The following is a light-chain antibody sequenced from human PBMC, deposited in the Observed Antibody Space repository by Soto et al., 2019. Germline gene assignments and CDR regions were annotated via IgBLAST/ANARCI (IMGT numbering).Light chain of an antibody. CDR2: DAS. V-gene: IGKV3-11*01. CDR3: QQRSSWSSLT. CDR1: QSVSNY. J-gene: IGKJ4*02. Sequence: EIVLTQSPATLSLSPGERATLSCRASQSVSNYLAWYQQKPGQAPRLLIYDASNRATGIPARFSGSGSGTDFTTTISSLEPEDFAVCYYQQRSSWSSLTFGGGTKVEIK.